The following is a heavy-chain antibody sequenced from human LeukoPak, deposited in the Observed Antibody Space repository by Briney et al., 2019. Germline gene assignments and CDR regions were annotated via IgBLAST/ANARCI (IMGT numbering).Heavy chain of an antibody. CDR3: ARGLGTYYDFWSGLNWFDP. Sequence: ASVKVSCKASGYTFTGYYMHWVRQAPGQGLEWMGRINPNSGGTNYAQKFQGRVTMTRDTSISTAYMELSRLRSDDTAVYYCARGLGTYYDFWSGLNWFDPWVQGTLVTVSS. J-gene: IGHJ5*02. CDR1: GYTFTGYY. V-gene: IGHV1-2*06. CDR2: INPNSGGT. D-gene: IGHD3-3*01.